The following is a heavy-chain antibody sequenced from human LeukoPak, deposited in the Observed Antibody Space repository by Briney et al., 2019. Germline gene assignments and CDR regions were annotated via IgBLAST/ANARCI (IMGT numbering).Heavy chain of an antibody. CDR3: ARVIAAAPDDY. CDR1: GYTFTGYY. Sequence: ASVKVSCKASGYTFTGYYMHWVRQAPGQGLEWMGWINPNSGATNYAQKFQGRVTMTRDTSISTAYMELSRLRSDDTAVYYCARVIAAAPDDYWGQGTLVTVSS. V-gene: IGHV1-2*02. J-gene: IGHJ4*02. D-gene: IGHD6-13*01. CDR2: INPNSGAT.